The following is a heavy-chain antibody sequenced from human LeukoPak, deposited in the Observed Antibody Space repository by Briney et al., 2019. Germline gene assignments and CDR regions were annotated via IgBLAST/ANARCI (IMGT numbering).Heavy chain of an antibody. J-gene: IGHJ6*03. Sequence: KPSETLSLTCTVSGGSISSYYWSWIRQPPGKGLEWSGYIYYSGSTNYNPSLQSRVTISVDTSNNPFPLRLSSVTAADTGVYYCARATSGQRRDGYNYSYYYSMDVWGKGTTVTVSS. V-gene: IGHV4-59*01. D-gene: IGHD5-24*01. CDR1: GGSISSYY. CDR2: IYYSGST. CDR3: ARATSGQRRDGYNYSYYYSMDV.